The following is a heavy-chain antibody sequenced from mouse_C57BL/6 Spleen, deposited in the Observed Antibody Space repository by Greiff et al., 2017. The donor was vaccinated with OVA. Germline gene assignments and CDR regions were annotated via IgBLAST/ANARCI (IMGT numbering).Heavy chain of an antibody. CDR3: ARNYGSSYYAMDY. CDR2: IYPGDGDT. CDR1: GYAFSRYW. V-gene: IGHV1-80*01. D-gene: IGHD1-1*01. Sequence: QVQLQQSGAELVKPGASVKISCKASGYAFSRYWMNWVKQRPGKGLEWIGQIYPGDGDTNYNGKFKGKATLTADKSSSTAYMQLSSLTSEDSAVYFCARNYGSSYYAMDYWGQGTSVTVSS. J-gene: IGHJ4*01.